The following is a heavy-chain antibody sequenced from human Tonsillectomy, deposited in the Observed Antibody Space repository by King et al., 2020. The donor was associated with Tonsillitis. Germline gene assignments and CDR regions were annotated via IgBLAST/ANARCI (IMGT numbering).Heavy chain of an antibody. J-gene: IGHJ4*02. Sequence: VQLVESGGGVVQPGRSLRLSCAASGFTFSIYGMHWVRQAPGKGLEWVAVISYDGSNKNYADSLKGRLTISTDNSKNTLYLQMNSLRAEDTAVYYSAKWGDIVATIRTPAFDYWGQGTRVTVSS. CDR1: GFTFSIYG. V-gene: IGHV3-30*18. CDR3: AKWGDIVATIRTPAFDY. D-gene: IGHD5-12*01. CDR2: ISYDGSNK.